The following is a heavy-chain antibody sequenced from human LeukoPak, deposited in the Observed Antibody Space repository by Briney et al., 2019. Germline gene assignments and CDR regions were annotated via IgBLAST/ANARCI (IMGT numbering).Heavy chain of an antibody. D-gene: IGHD3-22*01. V-gene: IGHV4-34*01. CDR3: ARGPPTYYYDSSARGWGAELDY. Sequence: SETLSLTCAVYGGSFSGYYWSWIRQPPGKGLEWIGEINHSGSTNYDPSLKSRVTISVDTSKNQFSLKLSSVTAADTAVYYRARGPPTYYYDSSARGWGAELDYWGQGTLVTVSS. CDR1: GGSFSGYY. J-gene: IGHJ4*02. CDR2: INHSGST.